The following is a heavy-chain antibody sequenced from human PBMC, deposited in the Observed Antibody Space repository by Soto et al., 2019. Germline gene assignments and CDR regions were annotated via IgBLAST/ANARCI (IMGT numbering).Heavy chain of an antibody. V-gene: IGHV3-64D*06. CDR3: VKGVRESYGMDV. CDR1: GFTFSRNA. J-gene: IGHJ6*02. D-gene: IGHD3-10*01. Sequence: EVQLVESGGGLVQPGGSLRLSCSASGFTFSRNAMHWVRQAPGKGLEYVSAISSNGGSTYYADSVKGRFTISRDNSKNQMYLQMSSLRAEDTAVYYCVKGVRESYGMDVWGQGTTVTVSS. CDR2: ISSNGGST.